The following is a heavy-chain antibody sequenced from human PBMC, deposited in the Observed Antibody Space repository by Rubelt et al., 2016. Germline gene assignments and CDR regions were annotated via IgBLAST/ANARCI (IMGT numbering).Heavy chain of an antibody. V-gene: IGHV4-59*01. CDR3: ARDLWELPSHNWFDP. D-gene: IGHD1-26*01. Sequence: QVQLQESGSGLVKPSETLSLTCTVSGGSISSYYWSWIRQPPGKGLEWIGYIYYSGSTNYNPSLKSRVTISVDTSKTQFSLKLSSVTAADTDVYYCARDLWELPSHNWFDPWGQGTLVTVSS. CDR1: GGSISSYY. J-gene: IGHJ5*02. CDR2: IYYSGST.